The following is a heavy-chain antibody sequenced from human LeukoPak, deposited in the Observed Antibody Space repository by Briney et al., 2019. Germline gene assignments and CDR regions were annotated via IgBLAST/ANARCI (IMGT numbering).Heavy chain of an antibody. Sequence: SETLSLTCTISDDSIRRSNSYWSWIRQPAEKGLEWIGRINTGGSTIYNPSLKSRVTISIDTSNNQFSLKLNSVTAADTAIYYCATTVRNCDFWSGHPLDYWGQGILVTVSS. CDR3: ATTVRNCDFWSGHPLDY. D-gene: IGHD3-3*01. V-gene: IGHV4-61*02. J-gene: IGHJ4*02. CDR2: INTGGST. CDR1: DDSIRRSNSY.